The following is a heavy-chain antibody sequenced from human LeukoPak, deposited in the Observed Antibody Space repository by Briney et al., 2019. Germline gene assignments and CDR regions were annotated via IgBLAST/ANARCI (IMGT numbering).Heavy chain of an antibody. CDR2: IRYDGSNK. D-gene: IGHD1-26*01. Sequence: HPGGSLRLSCAASGFTFSSYGMHWVRQAPGKGLEGVAFIRYDGSNKYYTDSVKGRFTISRDNSKNTLYLQMNSLRAEDTAVYYCAKGRGWEASYYYYYMDVWGKGTTVTVSS. CDR3: AKGRGWEASYYYYYMDV. CDR1: GFTFSSYG. V-gene: IGHV3-30*02. J-gene: IGHJ6*03.